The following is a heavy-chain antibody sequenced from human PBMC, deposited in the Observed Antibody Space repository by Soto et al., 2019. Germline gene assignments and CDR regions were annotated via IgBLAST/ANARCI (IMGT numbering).Heavy chain of an antibody. CDR2: INAGNGNT. J-gene: IGHJ4*02. D-gene: IGHD3-22*01. CDR3: ARHGYYYDSTGYYYFV. CDR1: GYSFTTHS. V-gene: IGHV1-3*01. Sequence: ASVKVSCKASGYSFTTHSMRWVRQAPGQRLEWMGWINAGNGNTKYSQKFQGRVTITRDTSASTAYMELSSLISEDTAVYYCARHGYYYDSTGYYYFVWGQGTLVTVSS.